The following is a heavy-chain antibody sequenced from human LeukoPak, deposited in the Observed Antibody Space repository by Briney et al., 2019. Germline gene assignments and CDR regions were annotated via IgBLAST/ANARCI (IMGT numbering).Heavy chain of an antibody. V-gene: IGHV3-23*01. Sequence: GGSLRLSCAASGFTFSSYGMHWVRQAPGKGLEWVSAISGSGGSTYYADSVKGRFTISRDNSKNTLYLQMNSLRAEDTAVYYCAKCLAVAGVEYYYYYMDVWDKGTTVTISS. CDR3: AKCLAVAGVEYYYYYMDV. CDR1: GFTFSSYG. CDR2: ISGSGGST. D-gene: IGHD6-19*01. J-gene: IGHJ6*03.